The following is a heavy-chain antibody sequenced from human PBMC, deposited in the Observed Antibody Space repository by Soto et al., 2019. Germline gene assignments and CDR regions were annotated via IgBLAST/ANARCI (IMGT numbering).Heavy chain of an antibody. CDR2: ISGSGGST. V-gene: IGHV3-23*01. CDR1: GFTFSNYA. D-gene: IGHD1-26*01. Sequence: PGGSLRLSCAASGFTFSNYAVTWVRQAPGKGLEWVSTISGSGGSTYYADSVKGRFTISRDNSKNTLYLQMNSLRAEDTAVYYCARGPDVEMATTEGYFDLWGRGTLVTVSS. J-gene: IGHJ2*01. CDR3: ARGPDVEMATTEGYFDL.